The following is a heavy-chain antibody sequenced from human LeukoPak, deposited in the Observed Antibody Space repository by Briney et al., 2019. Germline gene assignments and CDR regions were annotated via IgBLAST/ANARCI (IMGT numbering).Heavy chain of an antibody. V-gene: IGHV5-51*01. CDR3: ARAISYSSGWPGYFDY. D-gene: IGHD6-19*01. CDR2: IYPGDSDT. CDR1: GYRFTSYW. J-gene: IGHJ4*02. Sequence: GESLKISCKGSGYRFTSYWIGWVRLIPGKGLEWMGIIYPGDSDTRYSPSFQGRVTISVDKSISTAYLQWSSLKASDTAMYYCARAISYSSGWPGYFDYWGQGALVTVSS.